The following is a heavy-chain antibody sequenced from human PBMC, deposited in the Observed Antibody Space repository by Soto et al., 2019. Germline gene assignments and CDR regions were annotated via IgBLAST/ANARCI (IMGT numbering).Heavy chain of an antibody. CDR2: IYPGDSDT. V-gene: IGHV5-51*01. Sequence: GESLKISCKGSGYSFTSYWIGWVRQMPGKGLEWMGIIYPGDSDTRYSPSFQGQVTISADKSISTAYLQWSSLKASDTAMYYCARRGQWLKGGYYYYGMDVWGQGTTVTVS. CDR1: GYSFTSYW. J-gene: IGHJ6*02. D-gene: IGHD6-19*01. CDR3: ARRGQWLKGGYYYYGMDV.